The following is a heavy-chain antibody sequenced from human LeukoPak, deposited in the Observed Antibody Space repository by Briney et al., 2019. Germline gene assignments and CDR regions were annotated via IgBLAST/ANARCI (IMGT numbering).Heavy chain of an antibody. CDR3: ARRITMVRGAYPPVEY. CDR2: IYHSGST. J-gene: IGHJ4*02. Sequence: SETLSLTCTVSGYSISSGYYWGWIRQPPGKGLEWIGSIYHSGSTYYNPSLKSRVTISVDTSKNQFSLKLSSVTAADTAVYYCARRITMVRGAYPPVEYWGQGTLVTVSS. V-gene: IGHV4-38-2*02. CDR1: GYSISSGYY. D-gene: IGHD3-10*01.